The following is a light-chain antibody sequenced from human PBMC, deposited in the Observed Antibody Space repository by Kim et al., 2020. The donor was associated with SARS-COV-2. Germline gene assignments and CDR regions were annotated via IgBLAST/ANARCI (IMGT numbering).Light chain of an antibody. CDR3: LQYGSPVQT. J-gene: IGKJ1*01. CDR2: GAS. Sequence: SLGERPPPSSVSCQGVCFSSFCWHLHKPGRPPRLLIYGASNSATGIPDRVSGCGSGTDFTLTISRLEPEDFAFYYCLQYGSPVQTFGRGTKVDIK. CDR1: QGVCFSS. V-gene: IGKV3D-20*01.